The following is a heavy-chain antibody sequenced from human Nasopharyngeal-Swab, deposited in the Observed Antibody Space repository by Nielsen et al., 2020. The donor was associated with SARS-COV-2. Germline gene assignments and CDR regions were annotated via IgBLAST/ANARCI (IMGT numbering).Heavy chain of an antibody. CDR2: LWSDDWTT. Sequence: GGSLRLSCAASGFTFRNYAMHWVRQAPDKGLEWVAVLWSDDWTTYYADSVKGRFTISRDNSKNTLYLGMNSVTAEDTAMYYCARGSYGDKSDFDSWGQGTLFTVSS. J-gene: IGHJ4*02. D-gene: IGHD4-23*01. CDR3: ARGSYGDKSDFDS. V-gene: IGHV3-33*01. CDR1: GFTFRNYA.